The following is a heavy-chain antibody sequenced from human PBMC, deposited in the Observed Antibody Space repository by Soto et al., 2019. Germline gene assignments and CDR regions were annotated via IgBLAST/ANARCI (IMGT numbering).Heavy chain of an antibody. CDR1: GLTFTSYA. J-gene: IGHJ5*01. CDR3: AKKYRSCTYSNCYSRSPPDS. CDR2: VTNTGGIT. D-gene: IGHD2-15*01. V-gene: IGHV3-23*01. Sequence: EVQLLESGGGLVQPGGSLRLSCVASGLTFTSYAMTWVRQLPGKGLEWVSSVTNTGGITHYANSVKGRFTISRDNSKNTVYLQMNSLRAEDTAIYYCAKKYRSCTYSNCYSRSPPDSWGQGTLVTVSA.